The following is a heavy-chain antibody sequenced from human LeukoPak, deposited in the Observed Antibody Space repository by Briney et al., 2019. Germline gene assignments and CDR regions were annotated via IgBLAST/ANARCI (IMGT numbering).Heavy chain of an antibody. D-gene: IGHD5-18*01. Sequence: PSETLSLTCAVYGGSFSGYYWSWIRQPPRKGLEWIGEINHSGSTNYDPSLKSRVTISVDTSKNQFSLKLSSVTAADTAVYYCVRGLGYSYGPYFDYWGQGTLVTVSS. CDR3: VRGLGYSYGPYFDY. CDR2: INHSGST. J-gene: IGHJ4*02. CDR1: GGSFSGYY. V-gene: IGHV4-34*01.